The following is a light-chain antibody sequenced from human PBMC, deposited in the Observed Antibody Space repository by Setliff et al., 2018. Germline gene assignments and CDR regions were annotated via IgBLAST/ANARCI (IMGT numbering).Light chain of an antibody. CDR1: SSDVGAYDY. Sequence: QSALAQPASVSGSPGQSITISCSGTSSDVGAYDYVSWYQKHPDKAPKLIIYDVINRPSGISHRFSGSKSGNTASLTISGLQPEDEADYYCASYTATSTPLYVFGTGTKVT. CDR2: DVI. CDR3: ASYTATSTPLYV. J-gene: IGLJ1*01. V-gene: IGLV2-14*03.